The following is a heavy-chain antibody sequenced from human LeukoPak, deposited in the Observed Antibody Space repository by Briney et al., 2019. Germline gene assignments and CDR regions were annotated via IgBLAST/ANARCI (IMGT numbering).Heavy chain of an antibody. J-gene: IGHJ3*02. CDR1: GFTFSSYS. D-gene: IGHD5-24*01. CDR2: ISSSSSYI. V-gene: IGHV3-21*01. Sequence: GGSLRLSCAASGFTFSSYSMNWVRQAPGKGLEWVSSISSSSSYIYYADSVKGRFTISRDNAKNSLYLQMNGLRAEDTAVYYCARVGDGYNLGAFDIWGQGTMVTVSS. CDR3: ARVGDGYNLGAFDI.